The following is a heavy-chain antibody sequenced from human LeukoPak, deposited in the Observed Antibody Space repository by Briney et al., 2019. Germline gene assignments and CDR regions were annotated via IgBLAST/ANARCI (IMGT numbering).Heavy chain of an antibody. J-gene: IGHJ5*02. CDR2: INHSGST. CDR3: ASGQEQLLTRRNCFDP. CDR1: GGSFSGYY. D-gene: IGHD6-6*01. V-gene: IGHV4-34*01. Sequence: SQTLSLTCAVYGGSFSGYYWSWIRQPPGKGLEWMGEINHSGSTNYNPSLKSRVTISVDTSKTQFSLMLSSMAAADTAVYYCASGQEQLLTRRNCFDPWGQGTLVTVSS.